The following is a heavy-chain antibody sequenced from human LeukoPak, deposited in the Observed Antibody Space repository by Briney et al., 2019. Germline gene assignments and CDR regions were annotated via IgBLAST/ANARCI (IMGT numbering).Heavy chain of an antibody. CDR1: VGTIGNYT. D-gene: IGHD2-21*02. CDR3: ANAPHPSDCDSTGYYFDY. CDR2: ISWDGGGT. V-gene: IGHV3-43*01. Sequence: PGGSLRLSCAASVGTIGNYTMDCVRQAPGKGLEWVSLISWDGGGTYYADSVKGRFTISRDNSKNSLYLQMNSLRTEDTAFYYCANAPHPSDCDSTGYYFDYWGQGALVTVPS. J-gene: IGHJ4*02.